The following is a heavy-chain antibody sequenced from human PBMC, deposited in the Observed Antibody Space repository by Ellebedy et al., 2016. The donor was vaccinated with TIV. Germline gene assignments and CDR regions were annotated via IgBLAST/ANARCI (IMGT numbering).Heavy chain of an antibody. CDR1: GYTLSNYG. CDR2: ISGYNGYT. J-gene: IGHJ4*02. Sequence: AASVKVSCKASGYTLSNYGLSWVRQAPGQGLEWKGWISGYNGYTNYAQKFQGRVTLTTDTSTATSYIQLRRLRTDDTAVYYCARGTMGAASGFDFWGQGTLVTVSS. CDR3: ARGTMGAASGFDF. V-gene: IGHV1-18*01. D-gene: IGHD2-15*01.